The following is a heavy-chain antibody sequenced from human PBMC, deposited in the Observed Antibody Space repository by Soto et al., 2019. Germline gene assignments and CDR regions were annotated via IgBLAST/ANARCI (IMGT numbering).Heavy chain of an antibody. V-gene: IGHV4-39*01. Sequence: QLQLQESGPGLVKPSETLSLNCSVSGGSIRSSPYYWGWIRQPPGKGLEYIGSIFHSGSTYYNPSLQNRVTISVDTSKNKFSLQLNSVPTADTAVYYCSRLNDYVEYFQHWGQGALVTVSS. J-gene: IGHJ1*01. CDR2: IFHSGST. D-gene: IGHD4-17*01. CDR1: GGSIRSSPYY. CDR3: SRLNDYVEYFQH.